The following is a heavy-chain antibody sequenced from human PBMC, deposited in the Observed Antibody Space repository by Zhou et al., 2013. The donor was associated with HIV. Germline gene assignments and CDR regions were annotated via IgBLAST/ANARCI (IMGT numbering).Heavy chain of an antibody. J-gene: IGHJ1*01. V-gene: IGHV1-2*02. CDR2: INPNSGGT. Sequence: QVQLVQSGAEVKKPGASVKVSCKASGYTFTGYYMHWVRQAPGQGLEWMGWINPNSGGTNYAQKFQGRVTMTRDTSISTAYMELSRLRSDDTAVYYCARDILRSGSYHRYFQHVGPGHPGHRLL. CDR1: GYTFTGYY. D-gene: IGHD1-26*01. CDR3: ARDILRSGSYHRYFQH.